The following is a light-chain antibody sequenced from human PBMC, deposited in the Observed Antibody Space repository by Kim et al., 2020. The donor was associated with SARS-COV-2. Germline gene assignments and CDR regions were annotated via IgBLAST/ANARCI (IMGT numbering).Light chain of an antibody. CDR3: QAWDSSTYV. CDR2: KDN. J-gene: IGLJ1*01. Sequence: VTPGQTASITCSGDKLGDKYAWWYQQKPGQSPVLVIYKDNKRPSGIPERFSGSNSGNTATLTISGTQAMDEADYYCQAWDSSTYVFGTGTKVTVL. V-gene: IGLV3-1*01. CDR1: KLGDKY.